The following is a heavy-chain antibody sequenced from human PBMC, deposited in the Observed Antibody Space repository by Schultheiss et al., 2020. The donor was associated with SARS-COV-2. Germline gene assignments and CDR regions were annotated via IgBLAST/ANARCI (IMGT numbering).Heavy chain of an antibody. V-gene: IGHV4-4*02. CDR2: IYYSGST. CDR3: ASGVRVATPIGYYYYGMDV. Sequence: SETLSLTCAVSGGSISSSNWWSWVRQPPGKGLEWIGYIYYSGSTNYNPSLKSRVTISVDTSKNQFSLKLSSVTAADTAVYYCASGVRVATPIGYYYYGMDVWGQGTTVTVSS. CDR1: GGSISSSNW. J-gene: IGHJ6*02. D-gene: IGHD5-12*01.